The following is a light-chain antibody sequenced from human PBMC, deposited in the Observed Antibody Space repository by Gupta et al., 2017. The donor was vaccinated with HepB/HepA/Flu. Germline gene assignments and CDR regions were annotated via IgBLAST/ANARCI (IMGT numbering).Light chain of an antibody. V-gene: IGLV1-44*01. J-gene: IGLJ2*01. CDR1: SSNIVTNT. CDR3: AAWDDSLNAVV. Sequence: QSILTQPPSVSGTPGQRVTISCSGSSSNIVTNTVNWYQQLPGTAPKLLIYTNYQRPSGVPDRFSGSTSGTSASLAISGLQSEDEADYFCAAWDDSLNAVVFGGGTKLTVL. CDR2: TNY.